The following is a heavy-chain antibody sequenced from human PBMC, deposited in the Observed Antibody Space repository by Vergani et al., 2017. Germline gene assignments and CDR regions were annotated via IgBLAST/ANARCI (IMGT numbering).Heavy chain of an antibody. CDR3: ASDEGVSGYYSMGYYYYGMHV. D-gene: IGHD3-22*01. CDR2: IYYSGTT. J-gene: IGHJ6*02. CDR1: GAYVGSGGYY. Sequence: QVQLQESGPGLVKASQTLSLTCSVSGAYVGSGGYYWGWVRQRPGMGLDWIGYIYYSGTTYYNPSLESRLTISLDTSENHLSLKLTSVTDADTAVYYCASDEGVSGYYSMGYYYYGMHVWGQGTTVTVSS. V-gene: IGHV4-31*03.